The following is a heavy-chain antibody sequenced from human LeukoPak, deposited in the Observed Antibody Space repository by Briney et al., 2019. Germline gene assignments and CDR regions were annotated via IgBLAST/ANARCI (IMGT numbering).Heavy chain of an antibody. D-gene: IGHD1-26*01. Sequence: GASVKVSCKPSGYNFNVHYIHWMRQAPGQGPEWMAWINPDSGDTNYGHKFQVRVTLTTDTSISTAYMELRSLRSDDTAIYYCARVMWGATAFDYWGQGTLVTISS. V-gene: IGHV1-2*07. J-gene: IGHJ4*02. CDR2: INPDSGDT. CDR1: GYNFNVHY. CDR3: ARVMWGATAFDY.